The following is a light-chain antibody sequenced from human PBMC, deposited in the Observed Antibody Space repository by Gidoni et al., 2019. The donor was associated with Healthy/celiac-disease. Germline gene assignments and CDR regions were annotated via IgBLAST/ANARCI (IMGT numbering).Light chain of an antibody. J-gene: IGLJ2*01. Sequence: SSEVTQDPAVSVALGQTVRITCQGDSLRSFYTTWYQQKPGQAPILVIYGKNNRPSGSPDRFSGSSSGNTASLTITGAQAEDEADYYCNSRDSSGNHVVFGGGTKLTVL. CDR1: SLRSFY. CDR3: NSRDSSGNHVV. CDR2: GKN. V-gene: IGLV3-19*01.